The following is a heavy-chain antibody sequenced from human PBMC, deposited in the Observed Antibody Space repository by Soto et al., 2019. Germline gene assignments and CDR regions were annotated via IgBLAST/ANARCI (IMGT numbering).Heavy chain of an antibody. CDR1: GFTFSSYA. CDR2: ISGSGGST. Sequence: EVQLLESGGGLVQPGGSLRLSCAASGFTFSSYAMSWVRQAPGKGLEWVSAISGSGGSTYYADSVKGRFTISRDNSKNTLYLQMNSLRAEDTAVYYCAKAGQGDLPLRNWFDPWGQGTLVTVSS. J-gene: IGHJ5*02. CDR3: AKAGQGDLPLRNWFDP. V-gene: IGHV3-23*01. D-gene: IGHD3-16*01.